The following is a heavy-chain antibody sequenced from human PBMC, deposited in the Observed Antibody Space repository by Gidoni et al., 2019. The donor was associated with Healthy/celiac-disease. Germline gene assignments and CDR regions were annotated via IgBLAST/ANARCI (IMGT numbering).Heavy chain of an antibody. J-gene: IGHJ5*02. CDR2: IYTSGST. Sequence: QVQLQESGPGLVKPSQTLSLTCTVSGGSISSGIYYWSWIRQPAGKGLEWIGRIYTSGSTNYHPSLKSRVTISVDTSKNQFSLKLSSVTAADTAVYYCARLMITFGGVIGWFDPWGQGTLVTVSS. CDR1: GGSISSGIYY. V-gene: IGHV4-61*02. CDR3: ARLMITFGGVIGWFDP. D-gene: IGHD3-16*02.